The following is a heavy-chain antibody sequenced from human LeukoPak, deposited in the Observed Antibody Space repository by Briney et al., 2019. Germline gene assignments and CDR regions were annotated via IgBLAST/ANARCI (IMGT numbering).Heavy chain of an antibody. J-gene: IGHJ2*01. CDR3: AKDPRSGIAAAGSWYFDL. CDR2: LSVSGGIT. Sequence: PGGSLRLSCEASGFTFSSYAMSWVRQAPGKGLEWVSALSVSGGITYYADSVKGRFTISRDNSKSTLYLQMNSLRAEDSAVYYCAKDPRSGIAAAGSWYFDLWGRGTLVTASS. V-gene: IGHV3-23*01. D-gene: IGHD6-13*01. CDR1: GFTFSSYA.